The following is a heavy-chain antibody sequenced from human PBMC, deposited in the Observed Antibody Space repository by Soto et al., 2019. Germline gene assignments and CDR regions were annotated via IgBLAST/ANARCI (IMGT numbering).Heavy chain of an antibody. D-gene: IGHD3-22*01. CDR2: IIPIFGTA. J-gene: IGHJ5*02. CDR3: ARDYDSSGFSWDEPPP. CDR1: GGTFSSYA. Sequence: GASVKVSCKASGGTFSSYAISWVRQAPGQGLEWMGGIIPIFGTANYAQKFQGRVTITADKSTSTAYMELSSLRSEDTAVYYCARDYDSSGFSWDEPPPWGQGTLVTVS. V-gene: IGHV1-69*06.